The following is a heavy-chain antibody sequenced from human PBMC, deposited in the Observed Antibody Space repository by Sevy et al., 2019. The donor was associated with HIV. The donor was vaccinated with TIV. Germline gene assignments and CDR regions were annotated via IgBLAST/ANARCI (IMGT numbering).Heavy chain of an antibody. V-gene: IGHV4-59*08. Sequence: SETLSLTCTVSGGSISSYYWSWIRQPPGKGLEWIGYIYYSGSTNYNPSLKSRVAISVDTSKNQFSLKLSPVTAADTAVYYCARQALGFGELFAYYFDYWGQGTLVTVSS. D-gene: IGHD3-10*01. J-gene: IGHJ4*02. CDR2: IYYSGST. CDR3: ARQALGFGELFAYYFDY. CDR1: GGSISSYY.